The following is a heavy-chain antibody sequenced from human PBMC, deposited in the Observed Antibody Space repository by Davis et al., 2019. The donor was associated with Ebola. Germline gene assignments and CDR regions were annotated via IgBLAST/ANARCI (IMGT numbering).Heavy chain of an antibody. D-gene: IGHD2-8*02. CDR1: GFTFSNHA. Sequence: GESLKISCGASGFTFSNHAMHWVRQAPGKGLEWVALTSHDGSITYYADSVKGRFTISRDNAKDTVFLQMNNLRAEDTAIYYCARDAVLGTGSVFYFDYWGQGSLVTVSS. CDR2: TSHDGSIT. J-gene: IGHJ4*02. V-gene: IGHV3-30*14. CDR3: ARDAVLGTGSVFYFDY.